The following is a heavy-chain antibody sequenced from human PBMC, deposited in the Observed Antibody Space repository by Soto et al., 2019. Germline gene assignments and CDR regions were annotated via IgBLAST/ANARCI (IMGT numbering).Heavy chain of an antibody. CDR1: GYSFSFYW. Sequence: PGESLKISCKGFGYSFSFYWIGWVRHMPGKGLEWMGIIYPGDSNTRYSPSFQGQVTISADKSINTAYLQWSSLRASDTAMYYCARQDGSGIYYFDVWGQGTTVTVSS. V-gene: IGHV5-51*01. J-gene: IGHJ6*02. CDR2: IYPGDSNT. CDR3: ARQDGSGIYYFDV. D-gene: IGHD3-10*01.